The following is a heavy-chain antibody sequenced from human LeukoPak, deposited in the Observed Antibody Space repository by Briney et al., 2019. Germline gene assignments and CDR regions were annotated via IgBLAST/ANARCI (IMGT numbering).Heavy chain of an antibody. CDR2: IKKDGSDK. V-gene: IGHV3-7*05. D-gene: IGHD6-13*01. CDR1: GFTFSSYW. J-gene: IGHJ6*02. Sequence: GGSLRLSCAASGFTFSSYWMSWVRQAPGKALEWVANIKKDGSDKYYVDSVKGRFTISRDNAKNSMYLEMNSLRAEDTAVYYCAKDQGLGIAAAGGYYYGMDVWGQGTTVTVSS. CDR3: AKDQGLGIAAAGGYYYGMDV.